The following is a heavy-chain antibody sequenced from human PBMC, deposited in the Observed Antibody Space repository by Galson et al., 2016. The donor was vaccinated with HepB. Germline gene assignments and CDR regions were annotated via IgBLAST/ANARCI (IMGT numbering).Heavy chain of an antibody. CDR2: IDPRDSST. CDR1: GYIFTNYW. CDR3: ARVSPLRHDGSGLSYNSSDP. V-gene: IGHV5-10-1*04. J-gene: IGHJ5*02. D-gene: IGHD3-22*01. Sequence: QSGAEVKKPGESLRISCKASGYIFTNYWITWVRQMPGKGLEWMGRIDPRDSSTKSSPSFQGQVTISADKSISTAYLQWSSLKASDTAMYYCARVSPLRHDGSGLSYNSSDPWGQGTQVTVSS.